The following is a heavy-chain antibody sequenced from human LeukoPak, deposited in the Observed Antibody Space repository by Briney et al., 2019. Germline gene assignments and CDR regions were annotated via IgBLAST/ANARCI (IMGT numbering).Heavy chain of an antibody. CDR2: IIPIFGTA. Sequence: GASVKVSCKASGGTFSSYAISWVRQAPGQGLEWMAGIIPIFGTASYAQKFQGRVTMTRDTSTSTVYMELSSLRSEDTAVYYCARDPLSSSSFDYWGQGTLVTVSS. J-gene: IGHJ4*02. CDR1: GGTFSSYA. CDR3: ARDPLSSSSFDY. V-gene: IGHV1-69*05. D-gene: IGHD6-6*01.